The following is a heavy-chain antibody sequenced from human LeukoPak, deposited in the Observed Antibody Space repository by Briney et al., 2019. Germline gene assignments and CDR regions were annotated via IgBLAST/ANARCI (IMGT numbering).Heavy chain of an antibody. CDR2: INPNSGGT. CDR3: AREGVVTERPYYYYYYMDV. Sequence: ASVKVSCKASGYTFTGYYMHWVRQAPGQGLEWMGWINPNSGGTNYAQKFQGRVTMTRDTSISTAYMELSRLRSDDTAVYYCAREGVVTERPYYYYYYMDVWGKGTTVTVSS. CDR1: GYTFTGYY. D-gene: IGHD3-3*01. V-gene: IGHV1-2*02. J-gene: IGHJ6*03.